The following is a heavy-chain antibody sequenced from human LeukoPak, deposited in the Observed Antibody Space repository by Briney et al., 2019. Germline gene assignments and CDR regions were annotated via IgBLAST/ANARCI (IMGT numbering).Heavy chain of an antibody. J-gene: IGHJ2*01. D-gene: IGHD2-2*03. Sequence: GGSLRLSCAASGFTFSSYAMSWVRPAPGKGLEWVSAISGSGGSTYYVDSVKGRFTISRDNSKNTLYLQMNSLRAEDTAVYYCANCMDNDWYFDLWGRGTLVTVSS. CDR1: GFTFSSYA. V-gene: IGHV3-23*01. CDR2: ISGSGGST. CDR3: ANCMDNDWYFDL.